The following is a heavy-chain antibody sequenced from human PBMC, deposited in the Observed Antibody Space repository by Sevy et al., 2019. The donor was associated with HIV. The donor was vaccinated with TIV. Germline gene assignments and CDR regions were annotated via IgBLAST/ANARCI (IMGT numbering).Heavy chain of an antibody. D-gene: IGHD3-3*01. V-gene: IGHV3-23*01. CDR3: TKVDFGGEGGFDL. Sequence: GGSLRLSCAASGFTFSNYAMSWVRQAPGKGLEWVSGISGSGGRTHYADSVKGRFTISRDNSKNTLYLQMNSLRAEDTAVYYCTKVDFGGEGGFDLWGQGTMVPVSS. CDR1: GFTFSNYA. CDR2: ISGSGGRT. J-gene: IGHJ3*01.